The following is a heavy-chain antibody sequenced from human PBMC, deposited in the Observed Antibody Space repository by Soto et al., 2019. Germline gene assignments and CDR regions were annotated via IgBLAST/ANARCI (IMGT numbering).Heavy chain of an antibody. CDR1: GYSFSSYA. J-gene: IGHJ4*02. V-gene: IGHV1-18*01. CDR3: ARDLFRWFGDSRMDY. Sequence: QVQLVQSAADVKKPGAPVKVSCKASGYSFSSYAINWVRQAPGQGLEWLAWISGKNENTKYAQKFEGRVSMTTDTATTTAYMELRSLRTDDTAFYYCARDLFRWFGDSRMDYWGQGTLVTVYS. D-gene: IGHD3-10*01. CDR2: ISGKNENT.